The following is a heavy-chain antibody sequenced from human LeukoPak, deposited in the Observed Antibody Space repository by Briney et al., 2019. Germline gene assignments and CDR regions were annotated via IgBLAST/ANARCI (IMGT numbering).Heavy chain of an antibody. D-gene: IGHD3-10*01. CDR1: GGTISTHA. CDR2: IIPILSQT. CDR3: AKVRGSDAFDL. V-gene: IGHV1-69*11. Sequence: SVKVSCKSSGGTISTHAINWVRQAPGQGLEWMGRIIPILSQTNYALKFRGRFTMTADESANTAYMELSSLKSEDTAVYFCAKVRGSDAFDLWGQGTMVTVSS. J-gene: IGHJ3*01.